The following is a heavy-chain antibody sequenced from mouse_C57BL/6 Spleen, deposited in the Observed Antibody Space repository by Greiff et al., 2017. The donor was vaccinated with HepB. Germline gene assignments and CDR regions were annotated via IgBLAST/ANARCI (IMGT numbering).Heavy chain of an antibody. CDR1: GYTFTDYY. Sequence: QVQLQQSGAELVRPGASVKLSCKASGYTFTDYYINWVKQRPGQGLEWIARIYPGSGNTYYNEKFKGKATLTAEKSSSTAYMQLSSLTSEDSAVYFCARGVYYYGSSWYFDVWGTGTTVTVSS. CDR3: ARGVYYYGSSWYFDV. D-gene: IGHD1-1*01. J-gene: IGHJ1*03. V-gene: IGHV1-76*01. CDR2: IYPGSGNT.